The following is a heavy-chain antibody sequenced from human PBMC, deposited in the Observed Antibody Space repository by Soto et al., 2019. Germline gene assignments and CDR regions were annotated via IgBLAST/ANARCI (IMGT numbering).Heavy chain of an antibody. D-gene: IGHD6-13*01. CDR1: GFTFSSYG. V-gene: IGHV3-33*01. Sequence: QVQLVESGGGVVQPGRSLRLSCAASGFTFSSYGMHWVRQAPGKGLEWVAVIWYDGSNKYYADSVKGRFTISRDNSKNTLYLQMNSLRAEDTAVYYGASEQQLAFDYWGQGTLVTVSS. CDR3: ASEQQLAFDY. CDR2: IWYDGSNK. J-gene: IGHJ4*02.